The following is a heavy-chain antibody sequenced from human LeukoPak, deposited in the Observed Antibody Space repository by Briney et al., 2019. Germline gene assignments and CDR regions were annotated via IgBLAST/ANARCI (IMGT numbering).Heavy chain of an antibody. Sequence: SETLSLTFTVSGDSINSSSYYWGWIRQPPGKGPEWIGTMYYTGSTYYNPSLKSRVTMSVDTSKNQFSLKLSSVTAADTAVYYCARDSSGYHHAFDIWGQGTMVTVSS. J-gene: IGHJ3*02. CDR3: ARDSSGYHHAFDI. D-gene: IGHD3-22*01. CDR1: GDSINSSSYY. CDR2: MYYTGST. V-gene: IGHV4-39*07.